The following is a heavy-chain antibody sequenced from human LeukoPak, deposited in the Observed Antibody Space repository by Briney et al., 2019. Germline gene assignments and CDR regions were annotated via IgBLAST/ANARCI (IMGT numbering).Heavy chain of an antibody. Sequence: GGSLRLSCAASVFTFNTYGVHWVRQAPGKGLEWVAFIRYDGSNKYYADSVKGRFTISRDNSKKTQYLQMINLRPEDTAVYFCVGGAYNYDSDGSYLYPNFDYWGQGTRVTVSS. J-gene: IGHJ4*02. V-gene: IGHV3-30*02. D-gene: IGHD3-22*01. CDR3: VGGAYNYDSDGSYLYPNFDY. CDR2: IRYDGSNK. CDR1: VFTFNTYG.